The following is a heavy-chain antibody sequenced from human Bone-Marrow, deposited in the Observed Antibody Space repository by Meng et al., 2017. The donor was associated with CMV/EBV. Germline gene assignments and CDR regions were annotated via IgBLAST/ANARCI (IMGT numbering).Heavy chain of an antibody. CDR1: GYTFTSYY. J-gene: IGHJ6*02. Sequence: ASVKVSCKASGYTFTSYYMHWVRQAPGQGLEWMGIINPSGGSTSYAQKFQGRVTMTRDTSTSTVYMELSSLRSEDTAVYYCARDIRRKNGYCSSTSCCNYGMDVWGQGTTVTVSS. CDR3: ARDIRRKNGYCSSTSCCNYGMDV. V-gene: IGHV1-46*01. D-gene: IGHD2-2*03. CDR2: INPSGGST.